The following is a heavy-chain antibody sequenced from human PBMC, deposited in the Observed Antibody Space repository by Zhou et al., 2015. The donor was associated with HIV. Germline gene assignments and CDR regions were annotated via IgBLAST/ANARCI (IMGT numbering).Heavy chain of an antibody. CDR1: GGTFSSYA. V-gene: IGHV1-69*12. CDR2: IIPIFGTA. Sequence: QVQLVQSGAEVKKPGSSVKVSCKASGGTFSSYAISWVRQAPGQGLEWMGGIIPIFGTANYAQKFQGRVTITADESTSTAYMELSSLRSEDTAVYYCARDRSPVYSSSSGSHDAFDIWGQGDNGHRLF. CDR3: ARDRSPVYSSSSGSHDAFDI. J-gene: IGHJ3*02. D-gene: IGHD6-6*01.